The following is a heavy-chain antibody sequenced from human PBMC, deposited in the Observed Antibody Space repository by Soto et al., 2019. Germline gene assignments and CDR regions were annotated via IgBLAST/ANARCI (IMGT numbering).Heavy chain of an antibody. J-gene: IGHJ4*02. CDR1: GYSISSNNW. CDR2: IYYSGST. D-gene: IGHD3-16*01. Sequence: PSETLSLTCAVSGYSISSNNWWGWIRQPPGKGLEWIGYIYYSGSTYYNPSLKSRVTMSVDTSKNQFSLKLSSVTAVDTAVYYCARKPPGTGEFDYWGQGILVTVSS. V-gene: IGHV4-28*01. CDR3: ARKPPGTGEFDY.